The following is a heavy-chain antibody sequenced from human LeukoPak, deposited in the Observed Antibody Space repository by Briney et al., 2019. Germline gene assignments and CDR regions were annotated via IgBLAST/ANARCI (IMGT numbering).Heavy chain of an antibody. CDR1: GFTFDDYA. J-gene: IGHJ4*02. CDR2: TSWNSGSI. D-gene: IGHD3-9*01. V-gene: IGHV3-9*01. Sequence: GRSLRLSCAASGFTFDDYAMHWVRQAPGKGLEWVSGTSWNSGSIGYADSVKGRFTISRDNAKNTLYLQMNSLRAEDTAVYYCARAHFDWLQNYYFDYWGQGTLVTVSS. CDR3: ARAHFDWLQNYYFDY.